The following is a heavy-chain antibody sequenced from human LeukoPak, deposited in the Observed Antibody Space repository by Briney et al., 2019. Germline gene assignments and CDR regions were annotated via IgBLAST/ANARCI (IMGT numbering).Heavy chain of an antibody. CDR2: TYYRSKWYN. CDR3: AREGGDYGGNSQFWYFDL. V-gene: IGHV6-1*01. Sequence: SQTLSLTCVISGDSVSSNSAAWNWIRQSPSRGLQWLGRTYYRSKWYNDYAVSVRSRVTINPDTSKNQFSLKLSSVTAADTAVYYCAREGGDYGGNSQFWYFDLWGRGTLVTVSS. CDR1: GDSVSSNSAA. D-gene: IGHD4-23*01. J-gene: IGHJ2*01.